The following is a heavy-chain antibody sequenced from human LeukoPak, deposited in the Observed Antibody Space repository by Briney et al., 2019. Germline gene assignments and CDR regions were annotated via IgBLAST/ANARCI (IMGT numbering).Heavy chain of an antibody. V-gene: IGHV3-53*01. D-gene: IGHD3-3*02. J-gene: IGHJ2*01. CDR2: LYSGSST. Sequence: GGSLRLSCAASGFSVSTNYMNWVSQAPGKGLEWVSILYSGSSTYYADSVEGRFIVSRDSSKNTLSLQMNDLRAEDTAVYYCARVGDHFHWYLDLWGRSTLVTVSS. CDR1: GFSVSTNY. CDR3: ARVGDHFHWYLDL.